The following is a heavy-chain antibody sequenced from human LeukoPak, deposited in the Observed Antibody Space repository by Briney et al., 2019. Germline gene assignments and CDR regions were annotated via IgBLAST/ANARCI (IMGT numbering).Heavy chain of an antibody. J-gene: IGHJ4*02. Sequence: PGGSLRLSCAASGFTFSSYEMNWVRQAPGKGLEWVSYISSSGSTIYYADSVKGRFTISRDNAKNSLYLQMNSLRAEDTAVYYCAIYCGGGSCYSLWGQGTLVTVSS. CDR3: AIYCGGGSCYSL. CDR1: GFTFSSYE. CDR2: ISSSGSTI. V-gene: IGHV3-48*03. D-gene: IGHD2-15*01.